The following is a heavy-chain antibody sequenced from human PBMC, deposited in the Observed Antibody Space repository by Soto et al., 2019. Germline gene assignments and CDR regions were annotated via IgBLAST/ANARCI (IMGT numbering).Heavy chain of an antibody. Sequence: EVQLVESGGGLVQPGGSLRVSCAASGFTFGSYWMNWVRQAPGKGLVWVSRIDSDGSSTTYADSVKGRFTTSRDNAKNTRYLQMSSLRVEDTALYYCARGRPYGMEVWGQGTTVTVSS. J-gene: IGHJ6*02. CDR3: ARGRPYGMEV. V-gene: IGHV3-74*01. CDR1: GFTFGSYW. CDR2: IDSDGSST.